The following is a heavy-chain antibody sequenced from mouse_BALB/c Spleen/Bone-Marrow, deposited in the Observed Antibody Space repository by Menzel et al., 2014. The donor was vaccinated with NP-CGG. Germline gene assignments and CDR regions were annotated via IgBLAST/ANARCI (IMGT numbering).Heavy chain of an antibody. V-gene: IGHV14-3*02. D-gene: IGHD4-1*01. Sequence: EVKLMESGAELVKPGASVKLSCTASGFNIKDTYMHWVKQRPEQGLEWIGRIDPANGNTKYDPKFQGKATITADTSSNTAYLQLSSLTSEDTAVYYCARWEYYAIDYWGQGTSVTDSS. CDR3: ARWEYYAIDY. CDR2: IDPANGNT. J-gene: IGHJ4*01. CDR1: GFNIKDTY.